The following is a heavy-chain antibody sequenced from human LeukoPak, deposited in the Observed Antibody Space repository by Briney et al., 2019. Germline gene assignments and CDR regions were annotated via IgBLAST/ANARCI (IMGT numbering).Heavy chain of an antibody. Sequence: PSETLSLTCAVYSGSFSGYYWSWIRQPPGKGLEWLGEINHSGSTNYNPSLKSRVTISVDTSKNQFSLKLPSVTVADPALYARVVSGLVGPPTRGDYFDSWGQGTVVTVSS. D-gene: IGHD1-26*01. J-gene: IGHJ4*02. V-gene: IGHV4-34*01. CDR3: VVSGLVGPPTRGDYFDS. CDR2: INHSGST. CDR1: SGSFSGYY.